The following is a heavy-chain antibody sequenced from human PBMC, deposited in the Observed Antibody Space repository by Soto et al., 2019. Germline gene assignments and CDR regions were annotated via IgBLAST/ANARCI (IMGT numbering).Heavy chain of an antibody. Sequence: GGSLRLSCTASGFTFGDYAMSWFRQAPGKGLEWVGFIRSKAYGGKTEYAASVKGRFTISRDDSKSIAYLQMNRLKTEDTAVYYCTREAIFGVVIPWFDPWGQGTLVTVSS. D-gene: IGHD3-3*01. CDR1: GFTFGDYA. J-gene: IGHJ5*02. CDR2: IRSKAYGGKT. V-gene: IGHV3-49*03. CDR3: TREAIFGVVIPWFDP.